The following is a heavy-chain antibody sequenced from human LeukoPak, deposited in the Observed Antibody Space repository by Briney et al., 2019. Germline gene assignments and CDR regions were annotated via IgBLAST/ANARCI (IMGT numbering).Heavy chain of an antibody. CDR2: IYPGDSDT. D-gene: IGHD3-22*01. V-gene: IGHV5-51*01. CDR3: ARQPSDRYYDSSGYYHRHYYYTDV. J-gene: IGHJ6*03. CDR1: GYSFTSYW. Sequence: GESLKISCKGSGYSFTSYWIGWVRQMPGKGLEWMGIIYPGDSDTRYSPSFQGQVTISADKSISTAYLQWSSLKASDTAMYYCARQPSDRYYDSSGYYHRHYYYTDVWGKGTTVTVSS.